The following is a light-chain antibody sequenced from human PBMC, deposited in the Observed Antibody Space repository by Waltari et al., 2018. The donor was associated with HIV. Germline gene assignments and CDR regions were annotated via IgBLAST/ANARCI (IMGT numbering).Light chain of an antibody. J-gene: IGLJ2*01. CDR3: ETWDSSLSVVV. CDR2: ENN. Sequence: QSVLTQPPSVSAAPGQEVTISCSGSISDVGHNFVSWYQHLPGAAPKLLIYENNYRPSGIPDRFSGSKSVTSATLDISGLQTGDEATYFCETWDSSLSVVVFGGGTKLTVL. V-gene: IGLV1-51*02. CDR1: ISDVGHNF.